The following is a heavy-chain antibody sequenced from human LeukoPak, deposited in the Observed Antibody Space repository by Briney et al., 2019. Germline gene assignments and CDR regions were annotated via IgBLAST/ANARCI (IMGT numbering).Heavy chain of an antibody. J-gene: IGHJ5*02. CDR3: ARLGSAWHFDP. D-gene: IGHD6-19*01. CDR1: GLTFSGSA. Sequence: GGSLRLSCAASGLTFSGSAMHWVRHISGKGLEWVGRIRVKANNYATAYAASVKGRFTISRDDSKNMAYLQMNSLQTEDTAVYYCARLGSAWHFDPWGQGTLVTVSS. V-gene: IGHV3-73*01. CDR2: IRVKANNYAT.